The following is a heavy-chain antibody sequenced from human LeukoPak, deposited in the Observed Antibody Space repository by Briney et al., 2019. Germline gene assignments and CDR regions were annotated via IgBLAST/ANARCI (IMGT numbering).Heavy chain of an antibody. Sequence: PSETLSLTCAVSGGSISSGGYSWSWIRQPPGKGLEWIGYIYHSGSTYYNPSLKSRVTISVDRSKNQFSLNLSSVTAADTAVYYCARGPLDSGYTYFDYWGQGTLVSVAS. J-gene: IGHJ4*02. D-gene: IGHD5-12*01. CDR1: GGSISSGGYS. V-gene: IGHV4-30-2*01. CDR3: ARGPLDSGYTYFDY. CDR2: IYHSGST.